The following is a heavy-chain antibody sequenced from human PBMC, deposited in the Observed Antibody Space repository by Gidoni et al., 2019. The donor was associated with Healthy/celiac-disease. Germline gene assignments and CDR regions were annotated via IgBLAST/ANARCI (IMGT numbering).Heavy chain of an antibody. D-gene: IGHD2-2*01. J-gene: IGHJ6*02. CDR2: TYYRSKWYN. Sequence: QVQLQQSGPGLVKPSQTLSLTCAISGDSVSSNSAAWNWSRQSPSRGLEWLGRTYYRSKWYNDYAVSVKSRITINPDTSKNQFSLQLNSVTPEDTAVYYCARAGCSSTSCYPIYYYYGMDVWGQGTTVTVSS. V-gene: IGHV6-1*01. CDR3: ARAGCSSTSCYPIYYYYGMDV. CDR1: GDSVSSNSAA.